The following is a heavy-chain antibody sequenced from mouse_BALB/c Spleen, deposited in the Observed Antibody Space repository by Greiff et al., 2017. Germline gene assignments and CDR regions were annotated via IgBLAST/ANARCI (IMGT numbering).Heavy chain of an antibody. CDR1: GFSLTSYG. D-gene: IGHD1-1*01. CDR3: ARKGGYYYGYAMDY. J-gene: IGHJ4*01. Sequence: VQLQQSGPGLVQPSQSLSITCTVSGFSLTSYGVHWVRQSPGKGLEWLGVIWSGGSTDYNAAFISRLSISKDNSKSQVFFKMNSLQANDTAIYYCARKGGYYYGYAMDYWGQGTSVTVSS. V-gene: IGHV2-2*02. CDR2: IWSGGST.